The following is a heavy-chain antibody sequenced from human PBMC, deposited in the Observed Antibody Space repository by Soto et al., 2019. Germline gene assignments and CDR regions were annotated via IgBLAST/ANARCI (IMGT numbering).Heavy chain of an antibody. V-gene: IGHV3-23*01. CDR1: GFTFSSYA. CDR2: ISGSGGST. J-gene: IGHJ6*02. CDR3: AKAHEYYYYGMDV. Sequence: GGSLRLSCAASGFTFSSYAMSWVCQAPGKGLEWVSAISGSGGSTYYADSVKGRFTISRDNSKNTLYLQMDSLRAEDTAVYYCAKAHEYYYYGMDVRGQGTTVTVSS.